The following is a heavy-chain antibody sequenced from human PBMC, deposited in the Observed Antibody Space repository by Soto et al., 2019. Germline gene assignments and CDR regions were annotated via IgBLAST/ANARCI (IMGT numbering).Heavy chain of an antibody. CDR3: ARGRGAARSNWFDP. Sequence: TLSLTCTVSGGSISSGGYYWSWIRQHPGKGLEWIGYIYYSGSTYYNPSLKSRVTISVDTSKNQFSLKLSSVTAADTAVYYCARGRGAARSNWFDPWGQGTLVTVSP. J-gene: IGHJ5*02. D-gene: IGHD6-6*01. CDR1: GGSISSGGYY. CDR2: IYYSGST. V-gene: IGHV4-31*03.